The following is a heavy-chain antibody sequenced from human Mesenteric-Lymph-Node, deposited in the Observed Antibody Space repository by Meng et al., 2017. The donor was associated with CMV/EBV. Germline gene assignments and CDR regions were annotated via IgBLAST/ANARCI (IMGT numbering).Heavy chain of an antibody. V-gene: IGHV1-18*04. CDR2: ISAYNGNT. CDR3: ASSVVPAANHYYYYYGMDV. J-gene: IGHJ6*02. Sequence: ASVKVSCKASGYTFTGNFIHWVRQAPGQGLEWMGWISAYNGNTNYAQKLQGRVTMTTDTSTSTAYMELRSLRSDDTAVYYCASSVVPAANHYYYYYGMDVWGQGTTVTVSS. D-gene: IGHD2-2*01. CDR1: GYTFTGNF.